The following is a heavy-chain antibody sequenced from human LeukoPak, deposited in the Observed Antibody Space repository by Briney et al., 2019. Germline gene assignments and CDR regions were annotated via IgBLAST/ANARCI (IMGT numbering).Heavy chain of an antibody. CDR2: IYPGDSDT. CDR3: SRLRLLQGYYMDV. CDR1: GYSFTSYW. D-gene: IGHD2-15*01. Sequence: GESLKISCKGSGYSFTSYWIGWVRQMPGKGLEWMGIIYPGDSDTRYSPSFQGQVTISADKSISTAYLQWSSLKASDTAMYYSSRLRLLQGYYMDVWGKGTTVTVSS. V-gene: IGHV5-51*01. J-gene: IGHJ6*03.